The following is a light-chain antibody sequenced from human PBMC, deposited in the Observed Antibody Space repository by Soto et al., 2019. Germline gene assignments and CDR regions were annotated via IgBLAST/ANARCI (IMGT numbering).Light chain of an antibody. CDR2: GAS. CDR1: QTVSSAY. CDR3: QQYSTSPWT. J-gene: IGKJ1*01. V-gene: IGKV3-20*01. Sequence: DTVLTQSPGTLSLSPGERATLSCRASQTVSSAYLAWFQQKPGQAPRLLIYGASSRATGIPDRFSGAGSGTEFTLTISRVAPEDYAVYYCQQYSTSPWTFGQGTKVDIK.